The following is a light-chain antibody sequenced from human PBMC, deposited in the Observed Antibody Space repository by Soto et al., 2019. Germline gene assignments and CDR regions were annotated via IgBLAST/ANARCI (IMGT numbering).Light chain of an antibody. CDR2: EAT. Sequence: QSVLTQPASVSGSPGQSITISCTGTSSDVGGYIYVSWYQHHPSKAPKLIIYEATNRPSGVSNRFSGSRSENTASLTISGLQAEDEAIYYCSSYSTPTQGVFFGGGTKLTVL. CDR3: SSYSTPTQGVF. V-gene: IGLV2-14*01. J-gene: IGLJ2*01. CDR1: SSDVGGYIY.